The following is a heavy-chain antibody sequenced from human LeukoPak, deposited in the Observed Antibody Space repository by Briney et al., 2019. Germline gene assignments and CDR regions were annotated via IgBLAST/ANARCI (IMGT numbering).Heavy chain of an antibody. V-gene: IGHV4-39*01. D-gene: IGHD6-13*01. CDR3: ARLWYLPQYYFDY. Sequence: SETLSLTCTVSGGSMTISTDYWAWVRQPPGKGLEWIGAIHFTGKTYYNVPLKSRVTISIDTSKNQFSLNLTSVTAADTAVYYCARLWYLPQYYFDYWGLGTPFTVSS. CDR1: GGSMTISTDY. CDR2: IHFTGKT. J-gene: IGHJ4*02.